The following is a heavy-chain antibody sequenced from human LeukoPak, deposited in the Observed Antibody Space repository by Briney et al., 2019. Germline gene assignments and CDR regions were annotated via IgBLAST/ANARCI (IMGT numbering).Heavy chain of an antibody. CDR3: ALSLRYFDY. Sequence: GGSLRLSCAASGFTFGTYWMSWVRQAPGKGLEWVASIKQDGSEKYYVDSVKGRFTISRDNAKNSLYLQMNSLRAEDTALYYCALSLRYFDYWGQGTLVTVSS. D-gene: IGHD3-9*01. CDR2: IKQDGSEK. CDR1: GFTFGTYW. J-gene: IGHJ4*02. V-gene: IGHV3-7*02.